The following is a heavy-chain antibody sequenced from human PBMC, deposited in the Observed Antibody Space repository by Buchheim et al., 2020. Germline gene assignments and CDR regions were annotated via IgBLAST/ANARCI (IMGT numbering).Heavy chain of an antibody. V-gene: IGHV4-34*01. CDR3: ARAGDYYDSSGYYPRFDY. CDR1: GGSFSGYY. CDR2: INHSGST. Sequence: QVQLQQWGAGLLKPSETLSLTCAVYGGSFSGYYWSWIRQPPGKGLEWIGEINHSGSTNYNPSLKRRVTIPVDTSKNQFSLKLSSVTAADTAVYYCARAGDYYDSSGYYPRFDYWGQGTL. J-gene: IGHJ4*02. D-gene: IGHD3-22*01.